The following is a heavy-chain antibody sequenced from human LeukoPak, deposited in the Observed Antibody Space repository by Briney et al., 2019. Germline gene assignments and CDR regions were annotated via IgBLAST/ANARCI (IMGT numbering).Heavy chain of an antibody. V-gene: IGHV3-23*01. Sequence: PGGSLRLSCAASGFTFSSYAMSWVRQAPGKGLEWVSAISGSGGSTYYADSVKGRFTISRDNPKNTLYLQMNSLRAEDTAVYYCAKGVRVCSSTSCLPLKYYYYGMDVWGQGTTVTVSS. CDR2: ISGSGGST. CDR3: AKGVRVCSSTSCLPLKYYYYGMDV. J-gene: IGHJ6*02. CDR1: GFTFSSYA. D-gene: IGHD2-2*01.